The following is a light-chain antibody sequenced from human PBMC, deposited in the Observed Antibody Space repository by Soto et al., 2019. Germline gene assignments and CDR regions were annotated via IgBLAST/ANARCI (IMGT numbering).Light chain of an antibody. CDR3: QQYNNWPPWT. CDR1: QSVSNY. CDR2: GAS. J-gene: IGKJ1*01. Sequence: EIVLTQSPVTLSLSRGERATLSCRASQSVSNYLTWYQQKPGQAPRLLIYGASTRATGIPARFSGTGSGTEFTLTISSLQSEDFAVYYCQQYNNWPPWTFGQGTKVDI. V-gene: IGKV3-15*01.